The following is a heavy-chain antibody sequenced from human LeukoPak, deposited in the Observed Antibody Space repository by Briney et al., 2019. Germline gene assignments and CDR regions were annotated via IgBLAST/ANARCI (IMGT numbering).Heavy chain of an antibody. V-gene: IGHV4-59*01. CDR3: ARDLSSTAISRRYFDL. CDR1: GGSISSYY. J-gene: IGHJ2*01. CDR2: IYYSGST. Sequence: SETLSLTCTVSGGSISSYYWSWIRQPPGKGLEWIGYIYYSGSTNYNPSLKSRVTISVDTSKNQFSLKLSSVTAADTAVYYCARDLSSTAISRRYFDLWGRGTLVTVSS. D-gene: IGHD2-2*01.